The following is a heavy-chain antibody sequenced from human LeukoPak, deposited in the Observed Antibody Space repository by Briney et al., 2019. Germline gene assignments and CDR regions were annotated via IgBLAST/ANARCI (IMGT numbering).Heavy chain of an antibody. Sequence: PSETLSLTCTVSGNSISFGYYWGWIRQPPGKGLEWIGTIYHSGSTYYNPSLKSRVTTSVDTSRNQFSLKLTSVTAADTAVYYCAKSNGYGLVDIWGQGTMVTVSS. CDR1: GNSISFGYY. CDR3: AKSNGYGLVDI. D-gene: IGHD3-10*01. J-gene: IGHJ3*02. CDR2: IYHSGST. V-gene: IGHV4-38-2*02.